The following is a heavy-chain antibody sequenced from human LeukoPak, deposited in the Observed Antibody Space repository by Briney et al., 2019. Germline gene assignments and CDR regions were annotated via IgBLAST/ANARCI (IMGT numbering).Heavy chain of an antibody. Sequence: PGGSLRLSCAASGFTFSSYAMHWVRQAPGKGLEWVAVISYDGSNKYYADSVKGRFTISRDNSKNTLYLQMNSLRAEDTAVYYCAREVQLLWFGGLFREDYFDYWGQGTLVTVSS. J-gene: IGHJ4*02. V-gene: IGHV3-30-3*01. CDR1: GFTFSSYA. CDR2: ISYDGSNK. D-gene: IGHD3-10*01. CDR3: AREVQLLWFGGLFREDYFDY.